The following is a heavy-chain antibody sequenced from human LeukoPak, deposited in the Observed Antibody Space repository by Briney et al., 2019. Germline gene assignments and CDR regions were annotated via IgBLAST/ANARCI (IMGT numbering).Heavy chain of an antibody. Sequence: SGGSLRLPCAASVFTFSNYWMHWVRQAPGKGLVWVSRINSDARSTSYADSVKGRFTISRDNAKNTLYLQMNSLRAEDTAVYYCARGADTGYSSDSWGQGTLVTVSS. D-gene: IGHD6-19*01. V-gene: IGHV3-74*01. J-gene: IGHJ5*02. CDR3: ARGADTGYSSDS. CDR2: INSDARST. CDR1: VFTFSNYW.